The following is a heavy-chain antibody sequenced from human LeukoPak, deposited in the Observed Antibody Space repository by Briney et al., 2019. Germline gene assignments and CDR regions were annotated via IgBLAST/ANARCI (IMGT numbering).Heavy chain of an antibody. D-gene: IGHD3-22*01. J-gene: IGHJ3*02. CDR3: ARDLFYDSSGYYYGVGAFDI. CDR2: IIPIFGTA. V-gene: IGHV1-69*05. Sequence: SVKVSCKASGGTFSSYAISWVRQAPGQGLEWMGGIIPIFGTANYAQKFQGRVTITTDESTSTAYMELSSLRSEDTAVYYCARDLFYDSSGYYYGVGAFDIWGQGTMATVSS. CDR1: GGTFSSYA.